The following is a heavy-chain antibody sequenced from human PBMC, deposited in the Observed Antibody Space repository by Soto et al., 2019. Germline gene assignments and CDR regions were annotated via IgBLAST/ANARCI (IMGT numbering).Heavy chain of an antibody. J-gene: IGHJ5*02. CDR3: ARPIQYYFDTSAQSAWFDP. V-gene: IGHV1-69*01. CDR2: IIPIFSTP. Sequence: RWPRHEKRQGLEWMGGIIPIFSTPNYAQKFQGRVTITADESTSTAYMELSSLRSEDTAVYYCARPIQYYFDTSAQSAWFDPWGQGTLVTVSS. D-gene: IGHD3-22*01.